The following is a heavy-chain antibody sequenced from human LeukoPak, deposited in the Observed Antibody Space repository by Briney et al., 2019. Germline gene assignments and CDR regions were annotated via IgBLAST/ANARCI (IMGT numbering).Heavy chain of an antibody. CDR3: ARAVYDFWSGYFDY. J-gene: IGHJ4*02. CDR2: IYYSGST. Sequence: SETLSLTCTVSGGSISSYYWSWVRQPPGKGLEWIGYIYYSGSTNYNPSLKSRVTISVDTSKKQFSLKLSSVTAADTAVYYCARAVYDFWSGYFDYWGQGTLVTVSS. D-gene: IGHD3-3*01. CDR1: GGSISSYY. V-gene: IGHV4-59*01.